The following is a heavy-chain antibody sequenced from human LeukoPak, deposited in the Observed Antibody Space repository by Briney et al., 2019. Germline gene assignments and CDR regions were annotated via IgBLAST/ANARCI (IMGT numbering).Heavy chain of an antibody. D-gene: IGHD1-1*01. J-gene: IGHJ4*02. V-gene: IGHV3-74*01. CDR3: ARDRELEPLDY. Sequence: GRSLRLSCAASGFTFSSYWMHWVRQAPGKGLVWVSRINSDGSSTSYADSVKGRFTISRDNAKNTLYLQLNSLRAEDTAVYYCARDRELEPLDYWGQGTLVTVSS. CDR2: INSDGSST. CDR1: GFTFSSYW.